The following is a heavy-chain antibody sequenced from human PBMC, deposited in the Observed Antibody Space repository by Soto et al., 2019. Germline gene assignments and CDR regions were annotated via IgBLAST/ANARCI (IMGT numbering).Heavy chain of an antibody. V-gene: IGHV2-5*02. Sequence: QITLKESGPTLVKPTQTLTLTCTFSGFSLTTSGEGVGWIRQPPGKALEWLALIYWDDDKRYRPSLNSRLTISMDAPRNQVVLTMTNMAPVDTATYYCAHRPNRYGDYDHRGQGTLVTVSS. CDR1: GFSLTTSGEG. CDR2: IYWDDDK. J-gene: IGHJ5*02. D-gene: IGHD4-17*01. CDR3: AHRPNRYGDYDH.